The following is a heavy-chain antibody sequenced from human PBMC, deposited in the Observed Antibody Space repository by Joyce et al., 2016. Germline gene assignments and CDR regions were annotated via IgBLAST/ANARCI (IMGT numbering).Heavy chain of an antibody. CDR2: ISYDGSDK. J-gene: IGHJ4*02. D-gene: IGHD2-2*01. CDR3: ARVAVPAAGGVVPSASFDY. V-gene: IGHV3-30*04. CDR1: GLTFSTYA. Sequence: QVQLVESGGGVVQPGRSLRLSCAASGLTFSTYAMHWVRQAPGKGLEWGAIISYDGSDKYYADSVKGRFTISRDNSKNTLSLQMNSLRAEDTAVYYCARVAVPAAGGVVPSASFDYWGQGTLVTVSS.